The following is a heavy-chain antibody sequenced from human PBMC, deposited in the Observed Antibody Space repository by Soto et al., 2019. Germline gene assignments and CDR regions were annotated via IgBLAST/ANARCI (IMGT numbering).Heavy chain of an antibody. CDR3: AKWDCSGGSCYSGLFFDY. J-gene: IGHJ4*02. CDR1: GFTFRSYW. CDR2: ISGDGSGT. Sequence: EVQVEESGGGLVQPGGSLRLSCAASGFTFRSYWMHWVRQAPGKGLLWVSRISGDGSGTNYADADKGRFTISRDNAKNTLYLQMNSLRAEDTAVYYCAKWDCSGGSCYSGLFFDYWGQGTLVTVSS. V-gene: IGHV3-74*01. D-gene: IGHD2-15*01.